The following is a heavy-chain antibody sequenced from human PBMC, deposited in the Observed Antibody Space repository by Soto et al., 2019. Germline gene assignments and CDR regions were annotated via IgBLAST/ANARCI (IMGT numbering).Heavy chain of an antibody. CDR2: IDPDGLLT. CDR1: GFTFRAQA. V-gene: IGHV3-74*01. D-gene: IGHD2-15*01. Sequence: PGGSLGLSCAASGFTFRAQAMQWVRQVPGKGLMWVSRIDPDGLLTNIADSVKGRFTISRDNAKNTLYLQMNSLRAEDTALYYCARTIYWSGSTCYNNWFDPWGQGTLVTVSS. J-gene: IGHJ5*02. CDR3: ARTIYWSGSTCYNNWFDP.